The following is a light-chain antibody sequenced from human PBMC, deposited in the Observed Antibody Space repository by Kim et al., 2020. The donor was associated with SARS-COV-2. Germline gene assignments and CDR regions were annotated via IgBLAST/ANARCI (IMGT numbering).Light chain of an antibody. CDR3: QQRSNWPPLT. V-gene: IGKV3-11*01. CDR1: QNVDTY. J-gene: IGKJ4*01. CDR2: DAS. Sequence: EIVLTQSPATLSLSPGERATLSCRASQNVDTYVAWYQQKPGQGPRLLIYDASTRAAGIPDRFSGSGSGTDFTLTIGSLEPEDFGVYYCQQRSNWPPLTFGGGTKVEI.